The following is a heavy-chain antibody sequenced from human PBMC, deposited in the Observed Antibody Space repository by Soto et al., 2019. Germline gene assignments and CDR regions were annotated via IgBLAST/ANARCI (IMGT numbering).Heavy chain of an antibody. D-gene: IGHD6-19*01. CDR3: AKDRPAGIAVAQFDY. J-gene: IGHJ4*02. Sequence: GGSLRLSCAASGFTFSSYAMSWVRQAPGKGLEWVSAISGSGGSTYYADSVKGRFTISRDNSKNKLYLQMNSLRAEDTAVYYCAKDRPAGIAVAQFDYWGQGTLVTVSS. V-gene: IGHV3-23*01. CDR1: GFTFSSYA. CDR2: ISGSGGST.